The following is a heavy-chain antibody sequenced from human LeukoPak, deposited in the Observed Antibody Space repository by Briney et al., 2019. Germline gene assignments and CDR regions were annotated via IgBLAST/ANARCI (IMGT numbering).Heavy chain of an antibody. J-gene: IGHJ4*02. D-gene: IGHD1-26*01. CDR3: VRDESGNYPTYHAI. V-gene: IGHV3-53*01. CDR1: GFSLTTDA. Sequence: PGGSLRLSCAASGFSLTTDAMSWLRQAPGKGLECVSTLFNGGGTYYADSVKGRFSISRDISTNTLYLQMKSLRVDDTAVYYCVRDESGNYPTYHAIWGQGTLVTVSS. CDR2: LFNGGGT.